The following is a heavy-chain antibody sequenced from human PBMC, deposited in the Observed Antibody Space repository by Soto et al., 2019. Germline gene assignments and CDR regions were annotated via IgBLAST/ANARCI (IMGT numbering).Heavy chain of an antibody. CDR1: GFSFRSYW. Sequence: GWSXRLSCAASGFSFRSYWMHWVRQAPGKGLVWVSRINSDGSSTSYADSVKGRFTISRDNAKNTLYLQMNSLRAEDTAVYYCARDPGLIAAAGTDYWGQGTLVTVSS. CDR2: INSDGSST. V-gene: IGHV3-74*01. CDR3: ARDPGLIAAAGTDY. J-gene: IGHJ4*02. D-gene: IGHD6-13*01.